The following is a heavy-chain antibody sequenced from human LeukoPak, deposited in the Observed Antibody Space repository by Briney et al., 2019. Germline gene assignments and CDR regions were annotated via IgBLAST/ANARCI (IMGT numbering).Heavy chain of an antibody. CDR1: GGTFSSYT. D-gene: IGHD2-15*01. Sequence: ASVKVSCKASGGTFSSYTISWVRQAPGQGLEWMGGIIPIFGTADYAQKFQGRVTITTDESTSTAYMEVSSLRSEDTAVYYCGRKAGDCGGGSCYSIDYWGQGTLVTVSS. V-gene: IGHV1-69*05. CDR2: IIPIFGTA. J-gene: IGHJ4*02. CDR3: GRKAGDCGGGSCYSIDY.